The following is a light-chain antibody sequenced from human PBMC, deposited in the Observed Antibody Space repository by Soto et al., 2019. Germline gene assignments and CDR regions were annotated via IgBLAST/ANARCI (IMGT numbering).Light chain of an antibody. CDR2: KAS. CDR3: LQDINYPWT. V-gene: IGKV1-5*03. CDR1: QSISSW. J-gene: IGKJ1*01. Sequence: DIQMTQSPSTLSASVGDRVTITFRASQSISSWLAWYQQKPGKAPKLLIYKASSLESGVPSRFSGSGSGTDFTLAISSLQPEDSATHYCLQDINYPWTFGQGTKVDIK.